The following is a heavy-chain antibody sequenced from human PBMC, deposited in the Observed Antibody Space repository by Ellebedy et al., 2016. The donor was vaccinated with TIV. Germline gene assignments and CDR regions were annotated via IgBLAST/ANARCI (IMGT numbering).Heavy chain of an antibody. Sequence: ASVKVSXXASGYSLIKHRISWVRQAPGQGLEWMGWISPYNSVTDYAQKFQGRVSMTIDTSTSTAYMELRSLTSDDTAVYYCARDQRQWLIDAFDIWGQGTKVTVSS. CDR3: ARDQRQWLIDAFDI. J-gene: IGHJ3*02. V-gene: IGHV1-18*01. D-gene: IGHD6-19*01. CDR2: ISPYNSVT. CDR1: GYSLIKHR.